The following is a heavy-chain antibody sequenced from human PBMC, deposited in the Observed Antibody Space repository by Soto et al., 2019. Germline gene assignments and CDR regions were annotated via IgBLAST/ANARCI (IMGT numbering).Heavy chain of an antibody. J-gene: IGHJ3*02. V-gene: IGHV2-5*02. CDR2: IYWDDDK. D-gene: IGHD1-1*01. Sequence: QITLKESGPTLVKPTQTLTLTCTFSGFSLSTSGVGVGWIRQPPGKALEWLALIYWDDDKRYSPSLKSRLTITKDTSNNQVVLTMTNMDPVDTATYYCAHRRVPNWHDGGPGAFDIWGQGTMVTVSS. CDR3: AHRRVPNWHDGGPGAFDI. CDR1: GFSLSTSGVG.